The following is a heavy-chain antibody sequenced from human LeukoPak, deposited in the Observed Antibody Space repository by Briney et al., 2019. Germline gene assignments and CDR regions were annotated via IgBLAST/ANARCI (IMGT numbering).Heavy chain of an antibody. V-gene: IGHV1-46*01. CDR1: GYSFTSHY. Sequence: ASVKVSCKSSGYSFTSHYIHWVRQAPGQGLEWMGRINPNGGTTTSAQKFQGRVTITRDTSTSTVYMELRSLRSEDTAVYYCARGGFGLGVGATRGLNWFDPWGQGTLVTVPS. CDR3: ARGGFGLGVGATRGLNWFDP. D-gene: IGHD1-26*01. CDR2: INPNGGTT. J-gene: IGHJ5*02.